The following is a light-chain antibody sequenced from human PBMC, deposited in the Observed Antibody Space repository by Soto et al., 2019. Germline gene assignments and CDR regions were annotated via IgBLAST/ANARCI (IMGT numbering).Light chain of an antibody. CDR3: SSYTRRSTYV. CDR2: DVS. Sequence: QSALAQPASVSGPPGQSITIPCSGTSSDVGSYNVVSWYQQHPGKAPKLVIYDVSNRPSGVSPRFSGAKSGNTASLTIAGLQAEDEADYYCSSYTRRSTYVFGTGTKVTVL. CDR1: SSDVGSYNV. J-gene: IGLJ1*01. V-gene: IGLV2-14*03.